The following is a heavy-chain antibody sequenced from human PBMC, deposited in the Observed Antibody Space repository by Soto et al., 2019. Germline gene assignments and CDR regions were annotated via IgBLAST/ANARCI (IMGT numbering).Heavy chain of an antibody. CDR1: GGSISSSNW. J-gene: IGHJ6*02. CDR3: AGGDSSSWYGYYYYGMDV. Sequence: PSETLSLTCAVSGGSISSSNWWSWVRQPPGKGLEWIGEIYHSGSTNYNPSLKSRVTISVDKSKNQFSLKLSSVTAADTAVYYCAGGDSSSWYGYYYYGMDVWGQGTTVTVSS. D-gene: IGHD6-13*01. V-gene: IGHV4-4*02. CDR2: IYHSGST.